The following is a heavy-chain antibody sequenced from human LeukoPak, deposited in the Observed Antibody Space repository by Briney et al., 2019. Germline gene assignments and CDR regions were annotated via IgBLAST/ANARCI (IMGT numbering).Heavy chain of an antibody. Sequence: GGSLRLSCEASGFTLGTYWMHWVRQTPGKGPVWVARIDREGISTTYEDSVEGRFTMSRDNAKNTLCLQKNSLRAEDTAVYYCVRGGQRFDIWGQGTLVTVSS. CDR3: VRGGQRFDI. CDR1: GFTLGTYW. D-gene: IGHD3-10*01. V-gene: IGHV3-74*01. J-gene: IGHJ5*02. CDR2: IDREGIST.